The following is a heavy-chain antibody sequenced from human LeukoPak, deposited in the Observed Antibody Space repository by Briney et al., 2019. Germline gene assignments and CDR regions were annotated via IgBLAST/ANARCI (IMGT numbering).Heavy chain of an antibody. V-gene: IGHV3-20*04. D-gene: IGHD3-10*01. Sequence: GGSLRLSCAASGFTFDDYGMSWVRQAPGKGLEWVSGINWNGGSTGYADSVKGRFTISRDNAKNSLYLQMNSLRAEDTALYYCARDGDYYGSGSSLPYYMDVWGKGTTVTVSS. J-gene: IGHJ6*03. CDR2: INWNGGST. CDR1: GFTFDDYG. CDR3: ARDGDYYGSGSSLPYYMDV.